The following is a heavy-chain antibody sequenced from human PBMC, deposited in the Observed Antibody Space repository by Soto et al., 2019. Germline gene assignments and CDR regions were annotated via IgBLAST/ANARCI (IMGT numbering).Heavy chain of an antibody. Sequence: QVQLVQSGAEVKKPGASVKVSCKASGYTFTSYGISWVRQAPGQGLEWMGWISAYNGNTNYAQKLQGRVTMTTDTSTSTAYTEVRSLRSDDTAVYYCAREEVDTATGYYDGMDVWGQGTTVTVSS. J-gene: IGHJ6*02. V-gene: IGHV1-18*01. CDR3: AREEVDTATGYYDGMDV. CDR1: GYTFTSYG. CDR2: ISAYNGNT. D-gene: IGHD5-18*01.